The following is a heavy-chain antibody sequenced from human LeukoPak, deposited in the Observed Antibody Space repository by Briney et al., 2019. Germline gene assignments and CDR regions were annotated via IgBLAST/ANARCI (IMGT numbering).Heavy chain of an antibody. CDR3: ARQRGYCSGGSCYGMFDY. Sequence: PSEILSLTCTVSGGSISSSNYYWGWIRQPPGKGLEWIGSIYYSGSIYYNPSLKSRVTISVDTSKNQFSLKLTSVTAADTAVYYCARQRGYCSGGSCYGMFDYWGQGTLVTVPS. J-gene: IGHJ4*02. V-gene: IGHV4-39*01. CDR2: IYYSGSI. CDR1: GGSISSSNYY. D-gene: IGHD2-15*01.